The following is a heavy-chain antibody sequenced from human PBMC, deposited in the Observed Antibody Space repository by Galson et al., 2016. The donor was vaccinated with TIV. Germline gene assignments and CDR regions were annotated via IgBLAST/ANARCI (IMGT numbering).Heavy chain of an antibody. J-gene: IGHJ4*02. Sequence: SVKVSCKASGYIFTTYYIHWVRQAPGQGLEWMGMLNPSGVTTSYAEKFQDRVTMSMDTSTITFYMELSSLTSEDTAIYYCSREKYSGFGFWGQGTLVTVSS. V-gene: IGHV1-46*01. D-gene: IGHD5-12*01. CDR2: LNPSGVTT. CDR1: GYIFTTYY. CDR3: SREKYSGFGF.